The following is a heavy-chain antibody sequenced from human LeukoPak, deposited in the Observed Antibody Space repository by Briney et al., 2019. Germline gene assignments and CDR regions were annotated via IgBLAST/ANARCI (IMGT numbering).Heavy chain of an antibody. D-gene: IGHD6-13*01. CDR3: AKDTLGAGYTSSWSFDY. Sequence: GGSLRLSCAASGFTFSSYAMSWVRQAPGKGLEWVSGISGSGGSTYYADSVKGRFTISRDNSKNTLYLQINSLRTEDTALYYCAKDTLGAGYTSSWSFDYWGQGTLVTVSS. CDR2: ISGSGGST. CDR1: GFTFSSYA. V-gene: IGHV3-23*01. J-gene: IGHJ4*02.